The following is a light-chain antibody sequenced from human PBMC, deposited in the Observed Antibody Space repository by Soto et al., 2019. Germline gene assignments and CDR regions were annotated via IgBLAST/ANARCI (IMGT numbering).Light chain of an antibody. V-gene: IGKV3-20*01. CDR1: QSLRSSY. CDR2: GAS. J-gene: IGKJ5*01. CDR3: QQYGGSTRIT. Sequence: EVVLTQSPNTLSLSPAERATLSCWASQSLRSSYLALYQRKPGQPPRLLIYGASNRATGIPDRFSGSGSGTDFTLIINSLEPEDVAIYYCQQYGGSTRITFGQGTRLEIK.